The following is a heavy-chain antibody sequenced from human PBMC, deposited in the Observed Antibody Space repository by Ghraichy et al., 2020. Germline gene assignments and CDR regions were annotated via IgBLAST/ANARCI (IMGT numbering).Heavy chain of an antibody. CDR1: GFTFSNYW. J-gene: IGHJ4*02. D-gene: IGHD3-10*01. Sequence: GGSLRLSCAASGFTFSNYWMHWVRQAPGKGLVWVSRINSDGSSPNYADSVRGRFSIFRDNAKNTLFLQMNSLRVEDTAVYYCARDFGYSGSGTYYNDFWGQGTLVTDSS. CDR3: ARDFGYSGSGTYYNDF. CDR2: INSDGSSP. V-gene: IGHV3-74*01.